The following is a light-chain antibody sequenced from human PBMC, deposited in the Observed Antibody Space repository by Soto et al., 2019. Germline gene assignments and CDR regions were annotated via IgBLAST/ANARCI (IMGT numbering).Light chain of an antibody. CDR2: EVS. Sequence: QSALTQPPSASGSPGQSVTISCTGTSSDVGAYNYLSWYQQHPGKAPKLMIYEVSKRPSGVPDRFSGSKSGNTASLTVSGLQAEDEADYYCSSYAGSNNYVFGPANTLTVL. CDR3: SSYAGSNNYV. J-gene: IGLJ1*01. CDR1: SSDVGAYNY. V-gene: IGLV2-8*01.